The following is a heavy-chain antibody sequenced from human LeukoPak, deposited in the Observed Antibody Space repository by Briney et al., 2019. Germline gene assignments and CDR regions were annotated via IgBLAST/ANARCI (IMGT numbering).Heavy chain of an antibody. CDR2: INPNSGGT. J-gene: IGHJ4*02. CDR3: ARTRHMVVTPFFVY. V-gene: IGHV1-2*06. Sequence: GASVKVSCKXSGYTFTGDYMHWVRQAPGQGLEWMGRINPNSGGTNYAQKFQGRVTMTRDTSISTAYMELSRLRSDDTAVYYCARTRHMVVTPFFVYWGQGTLVTVSS. CDR1: GYTFTGDY. D-gene: IGHD4-23*01.